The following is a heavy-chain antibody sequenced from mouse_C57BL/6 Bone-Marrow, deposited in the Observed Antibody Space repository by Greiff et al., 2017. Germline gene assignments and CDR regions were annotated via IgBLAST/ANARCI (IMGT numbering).Heavy chain of an antibody. CDR3: AREKIYYDYDKGFDY. CDR2: IYPGDGDT. J-gene: IGHJ2*01. V-gene: IGHV1-82*01. CDR1: GYAFSSSW. Sequence: VQLQESGPELVKPGASVKISCKASGYAFSSSWMNWVKQRPGKGLEWIGRIYPGDGDTNYNGKFKGKATLTAVKSSSTAYMQLSSLTSEDSAVYFCAREKIYYDYDKGFDYWGQGTTLTVSS. D-gene: IGHD2-4*01.